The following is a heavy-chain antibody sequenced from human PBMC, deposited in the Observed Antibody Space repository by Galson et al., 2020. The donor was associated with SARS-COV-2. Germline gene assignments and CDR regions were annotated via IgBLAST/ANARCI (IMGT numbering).Heavy chain of an antibody. Sequence: SETLSLTCTVSGDSISSGGYYWSWIRQHPGKGLEWIGYIYYSGNTYYNPSLKSLVSISVDTSKNQFSLKLTSVTAADTAVYYCARTTVTTTTSDYSYYMDVWGKGTTVTVSS. CDR2: IYYSGNT. CDR3: ARTTVTTTTSDYSYYMDV. CDR1: GDSISSGGYY. D-gene: IGHD4-4*01. J-gene: IGHJ6*03. V-gene: IGHV4-31*01.